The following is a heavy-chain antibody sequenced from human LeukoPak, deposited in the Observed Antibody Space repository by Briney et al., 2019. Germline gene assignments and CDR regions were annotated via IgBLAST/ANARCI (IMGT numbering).Heavy chain of an antibody. CDR2: IKTKTEDGAT. J-gene: IGHJ4*02. V-gene: IGHV3-15*01. CDR1: GFTFSNAR. CDR3: TTSVGATAY. Sequence: GGSLRLSCAASGFTFSNARMNWVRQAPGKGLEWVGRIKTKTEDGATKYSAPVKARFTISRDDSKTTLYLQMNGLKTEDTAIYYCTTSVGATAYWGQGTLVTVSS. D-gene: IGHD1-26*01.